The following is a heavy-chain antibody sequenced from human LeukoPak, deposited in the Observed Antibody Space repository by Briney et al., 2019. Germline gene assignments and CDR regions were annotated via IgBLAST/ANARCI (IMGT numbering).Heavy chain of an antibody. V-gene: IGHV5-51*01. CDR1: GYSFTSYW. J-gene: IGHJ4*02. Sequence: GESLKISCKGSGYSFTSYWIGWVRQMPGKGLELMGIIYPGDSGTGYSPSFQGQVTISADKSISTAYLQWSSLKASETALYYCARRSAGTHFDYWGQGTLVTVSS. CDR2: IYPGDSGT. D-gene: IGHD4-23*01. CDR3: ARRSAGTHFDY.